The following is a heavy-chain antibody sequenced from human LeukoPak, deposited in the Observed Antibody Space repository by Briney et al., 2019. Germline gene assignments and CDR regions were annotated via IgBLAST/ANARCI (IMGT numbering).Heavy chain of an antibody. J-gene: IGHJ4*02. V-gene: IGHV4-59*08. Sequence: SETLSLTCTVSGGTISSYYWNWIRQPPGKGREWIGYIHSSGSTKYNPSLKSRVTISVDTSKNQFSLKLSSVTAADRAVYYCARWYSSGWAFDYWGQGTLVTVSS. CDR3: ARWYSSGWAFDY. CDR2: IHSSGST. CDR1: GGTISSYY. D-gene: IGHD6-19*01.